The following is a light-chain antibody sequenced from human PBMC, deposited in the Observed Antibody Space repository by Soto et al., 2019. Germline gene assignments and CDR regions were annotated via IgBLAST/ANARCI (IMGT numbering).Light chain of an antibody. V-gene: IGKV1-5*01. Sequence: DIQMTQSPSILSASVGDRVTITCRASQSISSWLAWYQQKPGKAPNLLINAASSLERGVPSRFSGGGSGTDFTLNISSLQPDDFATYYCQQNYRATPWTFGQGTKVDNK. CDR3: QQNYRATPWT. CDR2: AAS. J-gene: IGKJ1*01. CDR1: QSISSW.